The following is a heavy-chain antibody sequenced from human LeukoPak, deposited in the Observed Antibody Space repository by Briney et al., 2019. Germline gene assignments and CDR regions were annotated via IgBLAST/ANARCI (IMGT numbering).Heavy chain of an antibody. CDR3: ASAGVLLWFGDGASGNWFDP. D-gene: IGHD3-10*01. CDR1: GFTFSSYS. Sequence: PGGSLRLSCAASGFTFSSYSMNWVRQAPGKGLEWVSSISSSSSYIYYADSVKGRFTISRDNAKNSLHLQMNSLRAEGTAVYYCASAGVLLWFGDGASGNWFDPWGQGTLVTVSS. CDR2: ISSSSSYI. J-gene: IGHJ5*02. V-gene: IGHV3-21*01.